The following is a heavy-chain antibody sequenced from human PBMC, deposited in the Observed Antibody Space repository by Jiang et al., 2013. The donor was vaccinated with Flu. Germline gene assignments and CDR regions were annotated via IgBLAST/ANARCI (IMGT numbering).Heavy chain of an antibody. Sequence: PADSDTRYSPSFQGQVTTSVDNSMNSAYLQWSSLNVSDTAMYYCTAGQMGASDFDYWGQGTLVTVSS. CDR3: TAGQMGASDFDY. CDR2: PADSDT. J-gene: IGHJ4*02. V-gene: IGHV5-51*01. D-gene: IGHD1-26*01.